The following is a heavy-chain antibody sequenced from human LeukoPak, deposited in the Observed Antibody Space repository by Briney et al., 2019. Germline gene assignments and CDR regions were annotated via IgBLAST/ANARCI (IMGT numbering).Heavy chain of an antibody. CDR1: GGSITSSSYY. D-gene: IGHD5-24*01. CDR3: ARESGGYNYAFDY. Sequence: PSETLSLTCTVSGGSITSSSYYWGWIRQPPGKGLEWLATISYSGSTYYNPSLKSRVTISVDTSKNQFSINLRSVTATDTAVYYCARESGGYNYAFDYWGQGTLVTVSS. CDR2: ISYSGST. J-gene: IGHJ4*02. V-gene: IGHV4-39*02.